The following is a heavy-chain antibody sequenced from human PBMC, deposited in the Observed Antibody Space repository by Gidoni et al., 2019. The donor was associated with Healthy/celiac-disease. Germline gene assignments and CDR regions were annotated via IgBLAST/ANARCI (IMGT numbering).Heavy chain of an antibody. CDR2: IYHSGST. Sequence: QAQLPESGPGLVNPSGTLSLTCPFPGCSIRSSNWWSWVRQPPGKGLEWIGEIYHSGSTNYNPSLKSRVTISVDKSKNQFSLKLSSVTAADTAVYYGARGRGRRFGEIFDYWGQGTLVTVSS. V-gene: IGHV4-4*02. D-gene: IGHD3-10*01. J-gene: IGHJ4*02. CDR1: GCSIRSSNW. CDR3: ARGRGRRFGEIFDY.